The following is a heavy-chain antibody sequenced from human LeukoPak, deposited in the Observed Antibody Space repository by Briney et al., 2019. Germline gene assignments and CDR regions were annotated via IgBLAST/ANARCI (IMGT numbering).Heavy chain of an antibody. CDR3: ARGGTENSGNWFDP. D-gene: IGHD3-16*01. CDR1: GGSISSGGYY. Sequence: SETLSLTCTVSGGSISSGGYYWSWIRQHPGKGLEWIGYIYYSGSTYYNPSLKSRVTISVDTSKNQFSLKLSSVTAADTAVYYCARGGTENSGNWFDPWGQGTQVTVSS. V-gene: IGHV4-31*03. CDR2: IYYSGST. J-gene: IGHJ5*02.